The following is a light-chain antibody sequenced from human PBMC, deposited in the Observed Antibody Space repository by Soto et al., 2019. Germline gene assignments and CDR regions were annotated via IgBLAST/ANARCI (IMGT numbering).Light chain of an antibody. V-gene: IGKV3-20*01. CDR2: GAS. CDR3: QQYNDWPPIT. CDR1: QSVSSSY. Sequence: EIVLTQSPGTLSLSPGEIATLSCRSSQSVSSSYLAWYQQKPGQAPRLLIYGASSRATGIPDRFSGSGSGTEFTLTISSLQSEDFAVYYCQQYNDWPPITFGQGTRLEIK. J-gene: IGKJ5*01.